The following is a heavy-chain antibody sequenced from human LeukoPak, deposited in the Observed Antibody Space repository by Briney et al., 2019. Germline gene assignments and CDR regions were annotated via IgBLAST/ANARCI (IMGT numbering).Heavy chain of an antibody. Sequence: GGSLRLSCAASGFTFSSYGMHWVRQAPGKGLEWVAVISYDGSNKYYADSVKGRFTISRDNSKNTLYLQMNGLRAEDTAVYYCAKPVGYCSGGSCCYYYGMDVWGKGTTVTVSS. CDR2: ISYDGSNK. CDR1: GFTFSSYG. V-gene: IGHV3-30*18. CDR3: AKPVGYCSGGSCCYYYGMDV. D-gene: IGHD2-15*01. J-gene: IGHJ6*04.